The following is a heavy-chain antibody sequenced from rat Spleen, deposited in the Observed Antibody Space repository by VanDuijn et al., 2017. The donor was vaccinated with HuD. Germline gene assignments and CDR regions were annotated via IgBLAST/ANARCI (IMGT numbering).Heavy chain of an antibody. CDR3: VRLLGAPDWYFDF. D-gene: IGHD5-1*01. J-gene: IGHJ1*01. CDR1: GFTYSNYY. V-gene: IGHV5-25*01. CDR2: INIGGGNT. Sequence: EVQLEESGGGLVQPGRSMKLSCSASGFTYSNYYMAWVRQAPTKGLEWVASINIGGGNTYYRGSVKGRFTISRDNAKSTLYLQMDSLRSEDTATYYCVRLLGAPDWYFDFWGPGTMVTVSS.